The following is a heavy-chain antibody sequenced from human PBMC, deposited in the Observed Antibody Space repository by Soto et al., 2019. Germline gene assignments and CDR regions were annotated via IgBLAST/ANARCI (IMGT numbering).Heavy chain of an antibody. D-gene: IGHD1-7*01. CDR3: ARGTGTTSYFDY. J-gene: IGHJ4*02. Sequence: GASVKVSCKASGYTFSGFYMHWVRQAPGQGLEWMGWINPNSGGTNYAQKFQGRVTMTRDTSISTAYMELSRLRSDDTAVYYCARGTGTTSYFDYWGQGTLVTVSS. CDR1: GYTFSGFY. V-gene: IGHV1-2*02. CDR2: INPNSGGT.